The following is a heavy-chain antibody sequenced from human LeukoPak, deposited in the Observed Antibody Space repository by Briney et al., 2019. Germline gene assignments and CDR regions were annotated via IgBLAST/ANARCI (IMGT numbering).Heavy chain of an antibody. V-gene: IGHV3-74*01. CDR1: GSTFSNYW. CDR2: INGDGSST. D-gene: IGHD3-9*01. J-gene: IGHJ4*02. Sequence: GGSLKLSCAASGSTFSNYWMHWVRQAPGKGLVWISRINGDGSSTDYADSVKGRFTISRDNAKNTLFVQMSSLRDEDTAVYYCARGDRQIRYFDWSLDYWGQGTLVTVSS. CDR3: ARGDRQIRYFDWSLDY.